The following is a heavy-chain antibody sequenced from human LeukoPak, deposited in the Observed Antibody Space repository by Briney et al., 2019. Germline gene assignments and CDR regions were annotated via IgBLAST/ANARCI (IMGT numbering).Heavy chain of an antibody. J-gene: IGHJ4*02. Sequence: GGSLRLSCAASGFTFSSYSMNWVRQAPGKGLEWVSSISSSSSYIYYADSVKGRFTISRDNAKNSLYLQMNSLRAEDTAVYYCARSARYSGYVENDYWGQGTLVTVSS. CDR3: ARSARYSGYVENDY. D-gene: IGHD5-12*01. CDR1: GFTFSSYS. CDR2: ISSSSSYI. V-gene: IGHV3-21*01.